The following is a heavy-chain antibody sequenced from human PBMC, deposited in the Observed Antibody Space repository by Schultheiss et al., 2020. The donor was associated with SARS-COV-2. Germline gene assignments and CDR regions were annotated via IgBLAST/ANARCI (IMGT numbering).Heavy chain of an antibody. Sequence: SETLSLTSTVSGGSVSSGSYYWSWIRQPPGKGLEWIGYIYYSGSTNYNPSLKSRVTISVDTSKNQFSLKLSSVTAADTAVYYCAREGPRRGYSGPNWFDPWGQGTLVTVSS. CDR2: IYYSGST. J-gene: IGHJ5*02. D-gene: IGHD5-12*01. V-gene: IGHV4-61*01. CDR3: AREGPRRGYSGPNWFDP. CDR1: GGSVSSGSYY.